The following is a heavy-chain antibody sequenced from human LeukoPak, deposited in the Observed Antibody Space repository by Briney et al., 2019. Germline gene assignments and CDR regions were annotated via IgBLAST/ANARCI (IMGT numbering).Heavy chain of an antibody. Sequence: GGSLRLSCAASGFTFSDYWMHWVRQAPGKGLVWVSRISSDGSRVTYADSVKGRFTISRDNAKNTLYLQMNSLRAEDTALYYCAKDRGYSYGLGVDYWGQGTLVTVSS. V-gene: IGHV3-74*01. CDR1: GFTFSDYW. J-gene: IGHJ4*02. CDR2: ISSDGSRV. CDR3: AKDRGYSYGLGVDY. D-gene: IGHD5-18*01.